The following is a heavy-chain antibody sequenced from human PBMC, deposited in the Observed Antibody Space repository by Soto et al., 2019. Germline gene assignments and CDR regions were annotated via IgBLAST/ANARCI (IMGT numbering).Heavy chain of an antibody. CDR3: ARGLGRDYNDHRGYFNLDY. V-gene: IGHV3-53*01. D-gene: IGHD3-22*01. CDR1: GFSVSSNY. J-gene: IGHJ4*02. CDR2: LYPDGRA. Sequence: GGSLRLSCAASGFSVSSNYLTWVRHAPGNDLKWVSVLYPDGRAFYADSVKGRFSISTDNSKNSVYLQMNTLRAEDTAVYYCARGLGRDYNDHRGYFNLDYWGQGTLVSVSS.